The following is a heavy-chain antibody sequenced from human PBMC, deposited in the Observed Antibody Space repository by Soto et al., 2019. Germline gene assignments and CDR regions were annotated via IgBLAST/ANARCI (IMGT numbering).Heavy chain of an antibody. CDR2: IYHSGST. D-gene: IGHD3-16*01. V-gene: IGHV4-38-2*01. Sequence: SETLSLTCAVSGYSISSGYYWGWIRQPPGKGLEWIGSIYHSGSTYYNPSLKSRVTISVDTSKNQFSLKLSSVTAADTAVYYCATSLRPDLNWFDPWGQGTLVTVSS. J-gene: IGHJ5*02. CDR3: ATSLRPDLNWFDP. CDR1: GYSISSGYY.